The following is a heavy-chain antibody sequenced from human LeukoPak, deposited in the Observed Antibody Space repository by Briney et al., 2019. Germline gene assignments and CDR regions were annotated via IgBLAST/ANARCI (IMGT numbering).Heavy chain of an antibody. J-gene: IGHJ4*02. D-gene: IGHD5-18*01. CDR1: GLTVSSNY. V-gene: IGHV3-66*01. Sequence: GGSLRLSCAASGLTVSSNYMSWVRQAPGKGLEWVSVIYSGGSTYYADSVKGRFTISRDNSKNTLYLQMNSLRAEDTAVYYCARGRGYSYSERPLYFDYWGQGTLVTVSS. CDR3: ARGRGYSYSERPLYFDY. CDR2: IYSGGST.